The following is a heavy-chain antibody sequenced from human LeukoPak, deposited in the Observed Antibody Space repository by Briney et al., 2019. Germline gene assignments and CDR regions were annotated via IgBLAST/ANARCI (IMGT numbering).Heavy chain of an antibody. CDR1: GGTFSSYA. CDR3: ARDRGYSYGTSGFDY. CDR2: IIPIFGTA. J-gene: IGHJ4*02. D-gene: IGHD5-18*01. Sequence: SVKVSCKASGGTFSSYAISWVRQAPGQGLEWMGGIIPIFGTANYAQKFQGRVTITADESTSTAYMELSSLRSEDTAVYYCARDRGYSYGTSGFDYWGQGTLVTVSS. V-gene: IGHV1-69*13.